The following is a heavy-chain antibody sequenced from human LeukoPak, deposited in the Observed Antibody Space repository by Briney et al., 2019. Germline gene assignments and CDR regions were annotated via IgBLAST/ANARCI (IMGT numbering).Heavy chain of an antibody. J-gene: IGHJ4*02. Sequence: SETLSLTWTVSGGSISSHYWSWIRQPPGKELEWIGYIYYSGSTNYNPSLKSRVTISVDTSKNQFSLKLSSVTAADTAVYYCARGRADGVCYSWGQGTLVTVSS. CDR3: ARGRADGVCYS. V-gene: IGHV4-59*11. CDR2: IYYSGST. D-gene: IGHD2-8*01. CDR1: GGSISSHY.